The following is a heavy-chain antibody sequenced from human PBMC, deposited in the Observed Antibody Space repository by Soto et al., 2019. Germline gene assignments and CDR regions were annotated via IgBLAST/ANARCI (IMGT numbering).Heavy chain of an antibody. V-gene: IGHV1-18*01. J-gene: IGHJ4*02. CDR2: ISAYNGNT. CDR3: APITLGY. D-gene: IGHD3-10*01. CDR1: GYAFTSYG. Sequence: ASVKVSCKASGYAFTSYGISWVRQAPGQGLEWMGWISAYNGNTNYAQKLQGRVTMTTDTSASTVYMELSSLSSEDTAVYYCAPITLGYWGQGTLVTVSS.